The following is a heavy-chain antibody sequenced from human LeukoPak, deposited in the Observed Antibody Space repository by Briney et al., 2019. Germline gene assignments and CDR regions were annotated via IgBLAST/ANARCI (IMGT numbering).Heavy chain of an antibody. Sequence: SETLSLTCTVSGGSISSYYWSWIRQPPGKGLEWIGYIYYSGSTNYNPSLKSRVTKSVDTSKNQFSLKLSSVTAADTAVYYCARLCPGVPPSVFDYWGQGTLVTVSS. CDR3: ARLCPGVPPSVFDY. D-gene: IGHD2-21*01. CDR2: IYYSGST. J-gene: IGHJ4*02. CDR1: GGSISSYY. V-gene: IGHV4-59*08.